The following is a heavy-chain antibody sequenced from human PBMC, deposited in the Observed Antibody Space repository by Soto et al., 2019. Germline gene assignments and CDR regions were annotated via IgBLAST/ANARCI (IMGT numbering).Heavy chain of an antibody. V-gene: IGHV1-3*01. CDR2: INAGNGNT. J-gene: IGHJ6*01. CDR3: ARVVRYCSSTSCYGYYGMDV. D-gene: IGHD2-2*01. Sequence: QVQLVQSGAEVKKPGASVKVSCKASGYTFTSYAMHWVRQAPGQRLEWMGWINAGNGNTKYSQKFQGRVTITRDTSAGTAYMELSSLRSEDTAVYYCARVVRYCSSTSCYGYYGMDVWGQGNTVTVSS. CDR1: GYTFTSYA.